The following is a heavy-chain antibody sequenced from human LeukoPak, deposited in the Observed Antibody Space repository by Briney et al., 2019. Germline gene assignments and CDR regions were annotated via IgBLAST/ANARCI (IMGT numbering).Heavy chain of an antibody. J-gene: IGHJ3*02. CDR2: IKEDGNEK. V-gene: IGHV3-7*03. Sequence: GGSLRLSCAASGFTFSRSWMTWVRQGPGKGLEWVANIKEDGNEKYYADSLKGRFTISRDNAKNSLSLQMNSLRADDTALYYCARAKGSGWYSAFDIWGQGTMVTVSS. CDR1: GFTFSRSW. D-gene: IGHD6-19*01. CDR3: ARAKGSGWYSAFDI.